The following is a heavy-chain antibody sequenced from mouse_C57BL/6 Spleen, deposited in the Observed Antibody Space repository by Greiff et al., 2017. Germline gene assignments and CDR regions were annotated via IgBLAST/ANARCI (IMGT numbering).Heavy chain of an antibody. D-gene: IGHD3-2*02. Sequence: VQLVESGAELAKPGASVKLSCKASGYTFTSYWMHWVKQRPGQGLEWIGYINPSSGYTKYNQKFKDKATLTADKSSSTAYMQLSSLTYEDSAVYYCARQLRLYYYAMDYWGQGTSVTVSS. CDR3: ARQLRLYYYAMDY. CDR1: GYTFTSYW. CDR2: INPSSGYT. V-gene: IGHV1-7*01. J-gene: IGHJ4*01.